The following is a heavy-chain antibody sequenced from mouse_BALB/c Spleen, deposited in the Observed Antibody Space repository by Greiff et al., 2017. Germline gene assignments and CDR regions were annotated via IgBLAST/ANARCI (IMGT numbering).Heavy chain of an antibody. CDR3: VRQGRNYGYVDAMDY. D-gene: IGHD1-2*01. V-gene: IGHV10-1*02. J-gene: IGHJ4*01. CDR2: IRSKSNNYAT. CDR1: GFTFNTYA. Sequence: EVQLVESGGGLVQPKGSLKLSCAASGFTFNTYAMNWVRQAPGKGLEWVARIRSKSNNYATYYADSVKDRFTISRDDSQSMLYLQMNNLKTEDTAMYYCVRQGRNYGYVDAMDYWGQGTSVTVSS.